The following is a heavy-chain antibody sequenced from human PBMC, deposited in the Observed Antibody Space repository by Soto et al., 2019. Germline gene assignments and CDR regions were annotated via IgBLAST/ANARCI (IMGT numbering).Heavy chain of an antibody. CDR3: ARGGDTMVRGPNYYYYYGMDV. CDR2: IWYDGSNK. Sequence: QVQLVESGGGVVQPGRSLRLSCAASGFTFSSYVMHWVRQAPGKGLEWVAVIWYDGSNKYYADSVKGRFTISRDNSKNTLYLQMNSLRAEDTAVYYCARGGDTMVRGPNYYYYYGMDVWGQGTTVTVSS. D-gene: IGHD3-10*01. V-gene: IGHV3-33*01. J-gene: IGHJ6*02. CDR1: GFTFSSYV.